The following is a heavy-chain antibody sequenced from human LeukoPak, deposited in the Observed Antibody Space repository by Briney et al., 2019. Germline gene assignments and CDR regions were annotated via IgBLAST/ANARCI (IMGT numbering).Heavy chain of an antibody. V-gene: IGHV3-74*01. J-gene: IGHJ4*02. CDR1: GFTFSTYW. D-gene: IGHD3-22*01. CDR2: INSDGRFT. CDR3: ARGLPYDSSGYYPFDY. Sequence: GGSLRLSCAASGFTFSTYWMHWVRQAPGKGLMCVSRINSDGRFTIYADSVKGRFTISRDNAKNTLYLQMNSLRAEDTAVYFCARGLPYDSSGYYPFDYWGQGTLVTVSS.